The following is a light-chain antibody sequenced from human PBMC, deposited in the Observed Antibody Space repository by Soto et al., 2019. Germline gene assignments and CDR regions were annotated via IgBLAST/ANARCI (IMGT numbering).Light chain of an antibody. CDR3: HQSYSIPGFT. CDR2: AAS. V-gene: IGKV1-39*01. CDR1: QSISSY. J-gene: IGKJ3*01. Sequence: DIQMTQSPSSLSASVGDRVTITCRASQSISSYLNWYQQKPGKAPKLLIYAASSLQSGVPSRFSGSGSGTDFTLTISSLQPEDFATYYCHQSYSIPGFTFGPGTKVDIK.